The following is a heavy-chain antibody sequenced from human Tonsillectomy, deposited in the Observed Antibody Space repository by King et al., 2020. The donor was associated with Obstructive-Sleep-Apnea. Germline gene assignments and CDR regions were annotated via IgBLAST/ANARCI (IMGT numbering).Heavy chain of an antibody. CDR2: ISWNSGSI. CDR3: AKGGYSSSWS. CDR1: GFTFDDYA. V-gene: IGHV3-9*01. J-gene: IGHJ4*02. D-gene: IGHD6-13*01. Sequence: VQLVESGGGLVQPGRSLRLSCAASGFTFDDYAMHWVRQAPGKGLEWVSWISWNSGSIDYADSVKGRFTIARDNAKNSLYLQMNSLRAEDTALYYCAKGGYSSSWSWGQGTLVTVSS.